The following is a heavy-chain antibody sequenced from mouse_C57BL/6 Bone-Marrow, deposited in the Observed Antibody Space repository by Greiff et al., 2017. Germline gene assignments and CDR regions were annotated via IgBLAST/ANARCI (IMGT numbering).Heavy chain of an antibody. CDR2: ILPGSGST. CDR3: ARTGGVVATRVYYFDY. D-gene: IGHD1-1*01. Sequence: QVQLQQSGAELMKPGASVKLSCKATGYTFTGYWIEWVKQRPGHGLEWIGEILPGSGSTNYNAKFKGKATFTADTSSNTAYMQLISLTTEDSAIDYCARTGGVVATRVYYFDYWGQGTTLTVSS. V-gene: IGHV1-9*01. CDR1: GYTFTGYW. J-gene: IGHJ2*01.